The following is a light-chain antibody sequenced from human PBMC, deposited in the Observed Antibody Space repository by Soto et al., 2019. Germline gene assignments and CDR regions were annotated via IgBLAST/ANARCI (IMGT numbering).Light chain of an antibody. Sequence: EIVLTQSPGTLSLSPGERATLSCRASQSVSSNFLAWYQQKPGQAPRLLIYAASSRATGIPDRFSGSGSGTAFTLTISRLEPEDFAVYYCQQYGRSPRTFGQGTKVEIK. J-gene: IGKJ1*01. V-gene: IGKV3-20*01. CDR3: QQYGRSPRT. CDR1: QSVSSNF. CDR2: AAS.